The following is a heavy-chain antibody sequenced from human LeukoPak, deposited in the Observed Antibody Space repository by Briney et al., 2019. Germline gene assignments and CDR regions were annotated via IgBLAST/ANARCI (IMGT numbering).Heavy chain of an antibody. V-gene: IGHV4-61*01. CDR3: AREIRNYYGSGSYYKGYFQH. Sequence: KSSETLSLTCTVSGGSISSGSYYWSWIRQPPGKGLEWIGYIYYSGSTNYNPSLKSRVTISVDTSKNQFSLKLSSVTAADTAVYYCAREIRNYYGSGSYYKGYFQHWGQGTLVTVSS. D-gene: IGHD3-10*01. CDR2: IYYSGST. CDR1: GGSISSGSYY. J-gene: IGHJ1*01.